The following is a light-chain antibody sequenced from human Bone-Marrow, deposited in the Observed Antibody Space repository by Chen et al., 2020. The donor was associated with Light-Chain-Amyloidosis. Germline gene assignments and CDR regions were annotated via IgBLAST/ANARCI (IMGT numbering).Light chain of an antibody. CDR3: QSADSSGTYEVI. V-gene: IGLV3-25*03. Sequence: SSELTQPPSVSVSPGQTARITCSGDDLPTKYAYWYQQKPGRAPVLVLQRDTERPAVISERFAGSSSGTTATLTISGVQAEDEADYHCQSADSSGTYEVIFGGGTKLTVL. J-gene: IGLJ2*01. CDR2: RDT. CDR1: DLPTKY.